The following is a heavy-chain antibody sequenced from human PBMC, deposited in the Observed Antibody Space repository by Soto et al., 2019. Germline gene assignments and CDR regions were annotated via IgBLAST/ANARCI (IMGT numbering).Heavy chain of an antibody. CDR2: ISGSGGST. CDR1: GFTFSSYA. J-gene: IGHJ6*02. D-gene: IGHD4-4*01. CDR3: ANTLHSYYYYYGMHV. Sequence: EVQLLESGGGLVQPGGSLRLACAASGFTFSSYAMSWVRQAPGKGLEWVSAISGSGGSTYYADSVKGRVTISRDNSKNTLYLQMNSLRAEDTAVYFCANTLHSYYYYYGMHVWGQGTTVTVSS. V-gene: IGHV3-23*01.